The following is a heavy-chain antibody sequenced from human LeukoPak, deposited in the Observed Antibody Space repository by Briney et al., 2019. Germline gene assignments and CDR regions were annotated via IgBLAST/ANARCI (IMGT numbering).Heavy chain of an antibody. CDR2: IYYSGST. CDR1: GGSISSHY. D-gene: IGHD6-13*01. Sequence: SETLSLTCTVSGGSISSHYWSWIRQPPGKGLEWIGYIYYSGSTNYNPSLKSRVTISVDTSKNQFSLKLSSVTAADTAVYYCARGGPGSSSSWYFPVYYYYYMDVWGKGTTVTVPS. J-gene: IGHJ6*03. V-gene: IGHV4-59*11. CDR3: ARGGPGSSSSWYFPVYYYYYMDV.